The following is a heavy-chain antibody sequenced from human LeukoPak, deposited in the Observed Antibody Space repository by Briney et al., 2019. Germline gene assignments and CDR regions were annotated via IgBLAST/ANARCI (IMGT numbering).Heavy chain of an antibody. J-gene: IGHJ1*01. CDR3: AKGHTYAMT. D-gene: IGHD2-8*01. CDR1: GFIFSDFY. Sequence: PGGSLRLSCAASGFIFSDFYMSWLRQTPGKGLEWVSYISSAGTNMDYADSVKGRFTISRDNAKDSLFLQMNNLRADDTAVYYCAKGHTYAMTWGQGTLVTVSS. CDR2: ISSAGTNM. V-gene: IGHV3-11*01.